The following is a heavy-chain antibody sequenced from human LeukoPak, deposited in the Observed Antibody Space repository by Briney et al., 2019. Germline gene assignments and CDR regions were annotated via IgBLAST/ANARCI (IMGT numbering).Heavy chain of an antibody. CDR2: ISVSGDST. Sequence: PGGSLRLSCAASGFTFNIYAMSWVRQAPGKGLEGVSGISVSGDSTYYANSVKGRFTISRDNSKKTLYLQMNSLRAEDTAVYYCAKDIVVVVGGTTGFDYWGQGTLVTVSS. D-gene: IGHD2-15*01. V-gene: IGHV3-23*01. CDR3: AKDIVVVVGGTTGFDY. CDR1: GFTFNIYA. J-gene: IGHJ4*02.